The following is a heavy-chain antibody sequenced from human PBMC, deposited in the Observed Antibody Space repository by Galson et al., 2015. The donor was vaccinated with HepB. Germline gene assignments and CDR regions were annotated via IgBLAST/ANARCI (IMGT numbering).Heavy chain of an antibody. D-gene: IGHD1-26*01. CDR1: GFTFSSYG. J-gene: IGHJ3*02. CDR2: ISYDGSNK. Sequence: SLRLSCAASGFTFSSYGMHWVRQAPGKGLEWVAVISYDGSNKYYADSVKGRFTISRDNSKNTLYLQMNSLRAEDTAVYYCAKVMGATWIEAFDIWGQGTMVTVSS. CDR3: AKVMGATWIEAFDI. V-gene: IGHV3-30*18.